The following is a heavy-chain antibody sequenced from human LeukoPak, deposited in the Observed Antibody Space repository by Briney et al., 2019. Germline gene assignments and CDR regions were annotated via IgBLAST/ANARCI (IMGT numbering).Heavy chain of an antibody. J-gene: IGHJ4*02. V-gene: IGHV1-2*06. CDR2: INPNSGGT. CDR3: ARGPPSYDILTGLFDY. CDR1: GYTFTGYY. D-gene: IGHD3-9*01. Sequence: ASVKVSCKASGYTFTGYYMHLVRQAPGQGLEWMGRINPNSGGTNYAQKFQGRVTMTRDTSISTAYMELSRLRSDDTAVYYCARGPPSYDILTGLFDYLGQGTLVTVSS.